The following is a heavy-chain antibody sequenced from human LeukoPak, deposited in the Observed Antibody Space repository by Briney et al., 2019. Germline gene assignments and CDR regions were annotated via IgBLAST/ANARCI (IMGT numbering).Heavy chain of an antibody. CDR2: IKHSGST. V-gene: IGHV4-34*01. D-gene: IGHD3-10*01. Sequence: SGTLSLTCAVYGGSFSGYYWSWIRQTPGKGLEWIGEIKHSGSTNYNPSLKSRVTISVDTSKNQFSLKLSSVTAADTAVYYFARHSMVRGRGEWFDPWGQGTLVTVSS. CDR1: GGSFSGYY. CDR3: ARHSMVRGRGEWFDP. J-gene: IGHJ5*02.